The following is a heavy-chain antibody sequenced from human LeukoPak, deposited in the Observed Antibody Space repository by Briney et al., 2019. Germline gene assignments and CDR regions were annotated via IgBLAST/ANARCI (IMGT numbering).Heavy chain of an antibody. CDR3: ARDGRFPPEVLPRYFDY. J-gene: IGHJ4*02. V-gene: IGHV4-39*07. CDR2: IYYSGST. CDR1: GGSISSSSYY. D-gene: IGHD1-26*01. Sequence: SETLSLTCTVSGGSISSSSYYWGWIRQPPGKGLEWIGSIYYSGSTYYNPSLKSRVTISVDMSKNQFSLKLSSVTAADTAVYYCARDGRFPPEVLPRYFDYWGQGTLVTVSS.